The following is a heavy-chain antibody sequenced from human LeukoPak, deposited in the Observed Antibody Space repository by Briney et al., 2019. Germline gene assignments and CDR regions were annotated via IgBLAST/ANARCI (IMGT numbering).Heavy chain of an antibody. CDR2: TSYDGSNK. D-gene: IGHD6-13*01. CDR3: ARERTAAGTFDY. Sequence: PGGSLRLSCAASGFTFSSYAMHWVRQAPGKGLEWVAVTSYDGSNKYYADSVKGRFTISRDNSKNTLYLQMNSLRAEDTAVYYCARERTAAGTFDYWGQGTLVTVSS. CDR1: GFTFSSYA. V-gene: IGHV3-30*04. J-gene: IGHJ4*02.